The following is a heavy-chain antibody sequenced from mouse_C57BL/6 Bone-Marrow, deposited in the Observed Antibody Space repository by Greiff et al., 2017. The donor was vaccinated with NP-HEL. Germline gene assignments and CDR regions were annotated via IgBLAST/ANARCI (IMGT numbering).Heavy chain of an antibody. V-gene: IGHV14-4*01. CDR2: IDPENGDT. CDR3: TTWGDGLYYFDY. Sequence: VHVKQSGAELVRPGASVKLSCTASGFNIKDDYMHWVKQRPEQGLEWIGWIDPENGDTEYASKFQGKATITADTSSNTAYLQLSSLTSEDTAVYYCTTWGDGLYYFDYWGQGTTLTVSS. J-gene: IGHJ2*01. CDR1: GFNIKDDY. D-gene: IGHD2-3*01.